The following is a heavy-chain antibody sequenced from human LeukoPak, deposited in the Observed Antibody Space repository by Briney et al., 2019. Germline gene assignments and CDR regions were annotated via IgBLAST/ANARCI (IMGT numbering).Heavy chain of an antibody. J-gene: IGHJ4*02. CDR1: GFTFSSYS. CDR2: ISSSRSYI. D-gene: IGHD6-6*01. CDR3: AREGQLGYFDY. Sequence: GGSLRLSCAASGFTFSSYSMNWVRQAPGKGLEWVSFISSSRSYIYYADSVKGRFTISRDNAKNSLYLQMNSLRAEDTAVYYCAREGQLGYFDYWGQGTLVTVSS. V-gene: IGHV3-21*01.